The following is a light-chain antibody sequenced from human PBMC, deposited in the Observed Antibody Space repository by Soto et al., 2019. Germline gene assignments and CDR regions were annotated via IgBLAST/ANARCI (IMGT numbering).Light chain of an antibody. CDR1: QDIGND. V-gene: IGKV1-16*02. Sequence: IQMTQSPSSLSVSVTDRVTITCRASQDIGNDLGWYQQRPGEAPKSLIYAASSLQSGVPSKFSGSGSGTDFTLTISSLQPEDFATYYCQQYNSYPLTFGGGTKVEIK. CDR2: AAS. CDR3: QQYNSYPLT. J-gene: IGKJ4*01.